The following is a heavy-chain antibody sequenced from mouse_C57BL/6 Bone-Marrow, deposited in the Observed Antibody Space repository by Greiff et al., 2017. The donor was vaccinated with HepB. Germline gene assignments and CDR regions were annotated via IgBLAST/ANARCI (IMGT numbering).Heavy chain of an antibody. D-gene: IGHD1-1*01. CDR2: ISSGGSYT. CDR3: ASPIYYYGSSYLYWYFDV. J-gene: IGHJ1*03. CDR1: GFTFSSYG. V-gene: IGHV5-6*01. Sequence: EVKLVESGGDLVKPGGSLKLSCAASGFTFSSYGMSWVRQTPDKRLEWVATISSGGSYTYYPDSVKGRFTISRDNAKNTLYLQMSSLKSEDTAMYFCASPIYYYGSSYLYWYFDVWRTGTTVTVSS.